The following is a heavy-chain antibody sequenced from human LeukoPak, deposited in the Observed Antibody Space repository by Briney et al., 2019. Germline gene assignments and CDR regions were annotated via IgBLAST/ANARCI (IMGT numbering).Heavy chain of an antibody. CDR1: GFTFSSNW. CDR2: INMDGRST. CDR3: VRGLES. D-gene: IGHD3-16*01. V-gene: IGHV3-74*01. J-gene: IGHJ4*02. Sequence: GGSLRLSCAASGFTFSSNWMHSARQAPGKWLVIVSYINMDGRSTNDADSVMGRFTISRDNTKKTLYLQMNSLRDEDTAVYYCVRGLESWGLGTLVTVSS.